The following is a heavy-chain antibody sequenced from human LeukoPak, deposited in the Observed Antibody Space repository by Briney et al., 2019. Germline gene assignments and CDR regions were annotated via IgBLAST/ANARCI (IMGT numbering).Heavy chain of an antibody. J-gene: IGHJ6*03. CDR1: GFTFSSYA. CDR3: ARDPMEWPDYYYMDV. D-gene: IGHD3-3*01. Sequence: GGSLRLSCAASGFTFSSYAMHWVRQAPGKGLEWVAVISYDGSNKYYADSVKGRFTISRDNSKNTLYLQMNSLRAEDTAVYYCARDPMEWPDYYYMDVWGKGTTVTVSS. V-gene: IGHV3-30-3*01. CDR2: ISYDGSNK.